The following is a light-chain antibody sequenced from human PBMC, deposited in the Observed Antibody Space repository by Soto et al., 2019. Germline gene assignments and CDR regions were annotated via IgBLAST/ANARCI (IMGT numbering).Light chain of an antibody. J-gene: IGLJ2*01. CDR1: SSNIGSNT. V-gene: IGLV1-44*01. CDR2: SNN. CDR3: AAWDDSLNGPYVV. Sequence: QSVLTQPPSASGTPGQTVTISCSGSSSNIGSNTVNWYQQLPGTAPKLLIYSNNQRPSGVPDRFSGSKSGTSASLAISGLQSEDEADYYCAAWDDSLNGPYVVFGGGTQLTVL.